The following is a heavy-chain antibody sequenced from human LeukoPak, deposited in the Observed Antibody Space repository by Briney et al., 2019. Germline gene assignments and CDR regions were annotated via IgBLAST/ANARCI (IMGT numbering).Heavy chain of an antibody. CDR1: GFTFSSFG. Sequence: GGSLRLSCAPSGFTFSSFGMHWVRQAPGKGLEGVAIIWFDGSNKYYADSVTGRFTVSRDNSKNTLSLQMNSLRAEDTAVYYCAKDWGTSGTTGWMFDYWGQGTLVTVSS. D-gene: IGHD1-1*01. J-gene: IGHJ4*02. CDR3: AKDWGTSGTTGWMFDY. CDR2: IWFDGSNK. V-gene: IGHV3-33*06.